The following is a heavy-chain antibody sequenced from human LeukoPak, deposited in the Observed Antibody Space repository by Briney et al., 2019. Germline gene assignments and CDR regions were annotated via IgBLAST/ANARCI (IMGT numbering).Heavy chain of an antibody. Sequence: ASVKVSCKASGYTFTAYYVHWVRRAPGQGLEWIGWINPNTGDTNYAPKFQGRVTMIKDTSTNSAYMELNKLTSDDTAVYYCGRGNKSFDPWGQGTLVTVSS. J-gene: IGHJ5*02. CDR3: GRGNKSFDP. CDR1: GYTFTAYY. V-gene: IGHV1-2*02. CDR2: INPNTGDT.